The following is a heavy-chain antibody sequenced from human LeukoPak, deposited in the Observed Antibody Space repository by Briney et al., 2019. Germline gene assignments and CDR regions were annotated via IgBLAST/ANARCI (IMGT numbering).Heavy chain of an antibody. Sequence: SETLSLTCTVSGGSISSGSYYWSWIRQPAGKGLEWIGYSSYSGSTNYNPSLKSRVTISVDTSKNQLSLRLSSVTAADTAVYYCARWSSSWYSFDYWGQGTLVTVSS. CDR3: ARWSSSWYSFDY. CDR1: GGSISSGSYY. J-gene: IGHJ4*02. CDR2: SSYSGST. V-gene: IGHV4-61*01. D-gene: IGHD6-13*01.